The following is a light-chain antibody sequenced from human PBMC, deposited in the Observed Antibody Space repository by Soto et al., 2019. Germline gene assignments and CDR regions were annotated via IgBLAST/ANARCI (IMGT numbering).Light chain of an antibody. V-gene: IGKV1-8*01. CDR2: AAS. Sequence: AIRMTQSPSSLSASTGDRVTITCRASQGISSYLAWYQQKPGKAPKLLIYAASTLQSGVPSRFSGSGSGTDCTLSTSCLHSEAFATYYCQPYYSYPRTFGQGTKVEIK. CDR1: QGISSY. J-gene: IGKJ1*01. CDR3: QPYYSYPRT.